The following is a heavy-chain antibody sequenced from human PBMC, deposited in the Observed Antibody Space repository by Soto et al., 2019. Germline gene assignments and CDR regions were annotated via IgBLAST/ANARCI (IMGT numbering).Heavy chain of an antibody. J-gene: IGHJ4*02. V-gene: IGHV3-23*01. CDR2: ISGTGGST. Sequence: EVQVLESGGGLVQPGGSLRLSCAASGFTFSSYAMSWVRQAPGKGLEWVSSISGTGGSTYYADSVKGRFTIFRDNSKSTLYLQMSSLRADDTAVYYCAKAAPGPEFDCWGQGTLVTVSS. D-gene: IGHD6-13*01. CDR3: AKAAPGPEFDC. CDR1: GFTFSSYA.